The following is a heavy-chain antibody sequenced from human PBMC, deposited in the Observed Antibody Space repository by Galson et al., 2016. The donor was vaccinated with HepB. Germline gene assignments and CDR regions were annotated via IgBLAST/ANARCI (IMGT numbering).Heavy chain of an antibody. Sequence: SVKVSCKVSGYTLTELSIHWVRQAPGKGLEWMGGFNPDVGETIFAQNLQGRVTMTEDTSTETAYMELSGLRYEDTAVYYCATDMVLPFDYWGQGTLVTVSS. D-gene: IGHD3-10*01. CDR3: ATDMVLPFDY. CDR2: FNPDVGET. V-gene: IGHV1-24*01. J-gene: IGHJ4*02. CDR1: GYTLTELS.